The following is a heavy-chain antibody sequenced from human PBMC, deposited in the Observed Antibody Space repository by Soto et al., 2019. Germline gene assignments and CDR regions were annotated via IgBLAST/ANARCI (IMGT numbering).Heavy chain of an antibody. CDR3: AILSK. CDR2: IYSDGTT. CDR1: GFTVSSNY. Sequence: PGGSLRLSCAASGFTVSSNYMNWVRQAPGKGLEWLSIIYSDGTTYYADSVKGRFTISRDNFKNTLYLQMNNLRAEDTAVYYCAILSKWGQGTLVTVSS. D-gene: IGHD4-4*01. V-gene: IGHV3-53*01. J-gene: IGHJ4*02.